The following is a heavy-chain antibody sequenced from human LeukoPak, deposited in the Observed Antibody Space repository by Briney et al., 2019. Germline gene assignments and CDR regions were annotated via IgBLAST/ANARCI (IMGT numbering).Heavy chain of an antibody. CDR3: AKELPSFVVVVAAPPDY. CDR1: GFTFSSYA. Sequence: GGSLRLSCAASGFTFSSYAMSWVCQAPGKGLEWVSAISGSGGSTYYADSVKGRFTISRDNSKNTLYLQMNSLRAEDTAVYYCAKELPSFVVVVAAPPDYWGQGTLVTVSS. V-gene: IGHV3-23*01. CDR2: ISGSGGST. J-gene: IGHJ4*02. D-gene: IGHD2-15*01.